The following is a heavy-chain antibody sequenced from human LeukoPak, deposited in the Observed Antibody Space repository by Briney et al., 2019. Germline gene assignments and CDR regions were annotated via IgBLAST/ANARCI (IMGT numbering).Heavy chain of an antibody. D-gene: IGHD3-9*01. CDR3: ARDVLRYFDWLLSEDY. CDR2: ISAYNGNT. CDR1: GYIFTDYA. Sequence: GASVKVSCKASGYIFTDYAIQWVRQAPGQGLEWMGWISAYNGNTNYAQKLQGRVTMTTDTSTSTAYMELRSLRSDDTAVYYCARDVLRYFDWLLSEDYWGQGTLVTVSS. V-gene: IGHV1-18*01. J-gene: IGHJ4*02.